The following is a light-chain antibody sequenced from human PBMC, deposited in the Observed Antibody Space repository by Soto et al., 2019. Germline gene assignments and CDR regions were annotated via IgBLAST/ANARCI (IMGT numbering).Light chain of an antibody. CDR3: QQSNNWPPQT. J-gene: IGKJ1*01. V-gene: IGKV3-11*01. CDR2: DAS. CDR1: RGSSSSY. Sequence: ELGLTHSPATLSLSPWETATLSCRPSRGSSSSYLAYYQQKRGQAPRLLIYDASNRATGIPARFSGSGSGTEFTLIISSLRAEDFAVYFCQQSNNWPPQTFGPGTKVDIK.